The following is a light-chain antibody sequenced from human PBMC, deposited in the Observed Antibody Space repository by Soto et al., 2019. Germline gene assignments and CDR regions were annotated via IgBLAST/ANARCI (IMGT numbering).Light chain of an antibody. CDR1: QSVAGN. CDR2: GVS. Sequence: EIVMTQSPATLSVSPGETASLSCRASQSVAGNLAWYQQKPGQPPRLLIYGVSTRATGVPARFSGSGSGTEFTLTISRLQAEDFAVYYCQQYNNWPRTFGQGTKVDIK. V-gene: IGKV3-15*01. CDR3: QQYNNWPRT. J-gene: IGKJ1*01.